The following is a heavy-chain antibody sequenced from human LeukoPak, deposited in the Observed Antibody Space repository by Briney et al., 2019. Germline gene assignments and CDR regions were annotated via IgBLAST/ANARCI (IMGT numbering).Heavy chain of an antibody. CDR1: GGSISSYY. V-gene: IGHV4-4*07. J-gene: IGHJ6*03. CDR3: ARDLWVSGAIYDYYYMDV. Sequence: SETLSLTCTVSGGSISSYYWSWIRQPAGKGLEWIGRIYTSGSTNYNPSLRSRVTMSVDTSKNQFSLKLSSVTAADTVVYYCARDLWVSGAIYDYYYMDVWGKGTTVTVSS. D-gene: IGHD6-13*01. CDR2: IYTSGST.